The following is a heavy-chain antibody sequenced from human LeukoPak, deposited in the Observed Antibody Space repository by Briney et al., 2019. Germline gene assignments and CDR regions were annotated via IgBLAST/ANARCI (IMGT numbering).Heavy chain of an antibody. CDR3: ARRYSNGWPYFDF. J-gene: IGHJ4*02. CDR1: GGSISRYY. V-gene: IGHV4-59*08. CDR2: IYCSGST. Sequence: PSETLSLTCTVSGGSISRYYWSWIRQPPGGGLEWIGNIYCSGSTSYNPSLKSRVTISVDMSKNQFSLNLTSVTATDTAVYYCARRYSNGWPYFDFWGLGTLVTVSS. D-gene: IGHD6-19*01.